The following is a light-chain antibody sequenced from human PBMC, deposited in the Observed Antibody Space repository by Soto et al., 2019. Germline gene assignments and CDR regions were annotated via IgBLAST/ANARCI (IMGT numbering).Light chain of an antibody. CDR3: QSYDSSTYVV. CDR2: KSN. V-gene: IGLV1-47*01. Sequence: QSVLTQPPSASGTPGQRVTISCSGSTSNIGSNYVYWYQLLPGAAPKLLIYKSNQRPSGVPGRFSGSIDSSSNSASLTISGLKTEDEADYYCQSYDSSTYVVFGGGTQLTVL. J-gene: IGLJ3*02. CDR1: TSNIGSNY.